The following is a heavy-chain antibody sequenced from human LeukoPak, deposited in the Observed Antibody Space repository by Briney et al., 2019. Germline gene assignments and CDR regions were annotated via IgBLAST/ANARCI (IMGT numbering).Heavy chain of an antibody. CDR3: AREVTPYY. J-gene: IGHJ4*02. CDR1: GFTFSDYY. CDR2: IKQDGSEK. D-gene: IGHD4-23*01. Sequence: GGSLRLSCVASGFTFSDYYMTWVRQPPGKGLEWVANIKQDGSEKYYVDSVKGRFTISRDNAKNSLFLQMNSLRAEDTAVYYCAREVTPYYWGQGTLDTVSS. V-gene: IGHV3-7*01.